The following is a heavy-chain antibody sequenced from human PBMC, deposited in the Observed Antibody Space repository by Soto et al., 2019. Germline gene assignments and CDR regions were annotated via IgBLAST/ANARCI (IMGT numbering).Heavy chain of an antibody. CDR3: ARVRYCGGDCYSPPEGY. Sequence: QVQLVQSGAEVKKPGSSVKVSCKASGGTFSSYAISWVRQAPGQGLEWMGGIIPIFGTANYAQKFQGRVTITADESTSTAYVELSSLRSEDTAVYYCARVRYCGGDCYSPPEGYWGQGTLVTVSS. CDR1: GGTFSSYA. D-gene: IGHD2-21*02. V-gene: IGHV1-69*01. CDR2: IIPIFGTA. J-gene: IGHJ4*02.